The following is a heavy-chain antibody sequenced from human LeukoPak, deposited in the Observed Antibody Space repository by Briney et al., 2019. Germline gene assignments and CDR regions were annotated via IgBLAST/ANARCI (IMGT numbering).Heavy chain of an antibody. D-gene: IGHD2-15*01. Sequence: PGGSLRLSCAASGFTFSSYAMSWVRQAPGKGLEWVSAISGSGGSTYYADSVKGRFTISRDNSKNTLYLQMNSLRAEDTAVYYCAKEFFSRSGERSRYEGYCSGGSLDYWGQGTLVTVSS. CDR3: AKEFFSRSGERSRYEGYCSGGSLDY. V-gene: IGHV3-23*01. J-gene: IGHJ4*02. CDR2: ISGSGGST. CDR1: GFTFSSYA.